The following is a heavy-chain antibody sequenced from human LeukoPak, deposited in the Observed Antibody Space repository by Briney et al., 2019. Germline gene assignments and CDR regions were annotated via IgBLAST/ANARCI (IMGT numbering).Heavy chain of an antibody. J-gene: IGHJ4*02. CDR3: ARDRGYCSSTSCYDFDY. CDR1: GYTFTSYG. V-gene: IGHV1-18*01. CDR2: ISAYNGNT. D-gene: IGHD2-2*03. Sequence: GASVKVSCKASGYTFTSYGISWVRQAPGQGLEWMGWISAYNGNTNYAQKLQGRVTMTTDISTSTAYMELRSLRSDDTAVYYCARDRGYCSSTSCYDFDYWGQGTLVTVSS.